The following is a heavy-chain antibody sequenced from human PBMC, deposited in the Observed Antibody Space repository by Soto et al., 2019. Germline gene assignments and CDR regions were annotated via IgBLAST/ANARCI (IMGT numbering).Heavy chain of an antibody. CDR2: IIPILGIA. Sequence: QVQLVQSGAEVKKPGSSVKVSCKASGGTFSSYTISWVRQAPGQGLEWMGRIIPILGIANYAQKFQGRFTITANKSTSTAYMELSSLRSEDTAVYYCAGSHYYSKGGDYYYYMNVWGKGSTVTVSS. D-gene: IGHD4-4*01. CDR3: AGSHYYSKGGDYYYYMNV. V-gene: IGHV1-69*02. J-gene: IGHJ6*03. CDR1: GGTFSSYT.